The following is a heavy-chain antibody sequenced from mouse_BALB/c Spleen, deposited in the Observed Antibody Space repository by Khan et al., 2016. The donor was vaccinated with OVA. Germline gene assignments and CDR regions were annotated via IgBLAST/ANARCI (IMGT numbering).Heavy chain of an antibody. CDR1: GFTFSTYA. CDR2: ISSDGDYT. J-gene: IGHJ3*01. V-gene: IGHV5-9-3*01. CDR3: ARSPYGNVAY. Sequence: EVELVESGGGLVKPGGSLKLSCAVSGFTFSTYAMSWVRQTPEKRLEWVATISSDGDYTYYPDNVTGRFTISRDNAKNTLYLQMSSLRSEDTAMYYCARSPYGNVAYWGQGTLVTVSA. D-gene: IGHD2-1*01.